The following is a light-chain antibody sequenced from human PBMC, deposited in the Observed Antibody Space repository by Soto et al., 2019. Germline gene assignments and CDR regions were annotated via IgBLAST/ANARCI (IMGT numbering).Light chain of an antibody. CDR2: DAS. CDR3: QQYDNLT. Sequence: DIQMTQSPSSLSASVGDRVTITCQASQDISNYLNWYQQKPWKAPKLLIYDASNLETGVPSRFSGCGSGTDCTFTIRSLQPEDIATYYCQQYDNLTIGHETELEIK. V-gene: IGKV1-33*01. CDR1: QDISNY. J-gene: IGKJ2*01.